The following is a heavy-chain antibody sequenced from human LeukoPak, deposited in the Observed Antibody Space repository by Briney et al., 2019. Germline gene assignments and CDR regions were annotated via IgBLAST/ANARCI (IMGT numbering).Heavy chain of an antibody. CDR1: AFTFSSYS. J-gene: IGHJ4*02. D-gene: IGHD2-21*02. V-gene: IGHV3-21*01. CDR3: ARFEGDPFDY. CDR2: ISSRSSYI. Sequence: PGGSLRLSCAASAFTFSSYSMNWVRQAPGKGLEWVSSISSRSSYIYYADSVKGRFTISRDNSKNTLYLQMNSLRAEDTAVYYCARFEGDPFDYWGQGTLVTVSS.